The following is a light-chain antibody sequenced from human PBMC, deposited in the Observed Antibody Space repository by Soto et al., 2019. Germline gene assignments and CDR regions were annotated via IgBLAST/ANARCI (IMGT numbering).Light chain of an antibody. J-gene: IGKJ1*01. V-gene: IGKV3-15*01. CDR2: DAS. CDR1: QSVSNN. Sequence: ILMTQSPATLSVSPGERATLSCRASQSVSNNLAWYQQKPGQAPRLLIYDASTRATGIPARFSGSGSGTEFTLTITGLQSEDFAGYYCQQYNNWPPWTFGQGTKVEIK. CDR3: QQYNNWPPWT.